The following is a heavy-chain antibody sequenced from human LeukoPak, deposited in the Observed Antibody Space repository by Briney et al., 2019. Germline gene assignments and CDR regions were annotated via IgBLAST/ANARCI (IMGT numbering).Heavy chain of an antibody. CDR2: IIPILGIA. Sequence: GASVKASCKASGGTFSSYAISWVRQAPGQGLEWMGRIIPILGIANYAQKFQGRVTITADKSTSTAYMELSSLRSEDTAVYYCAKYGDSAGYFDLWGRGTLVTVSS. CDR1: GGTFSSYA. CDR3: AKYGDSAGYFDL. J-gene: IGHJ2*01. V-gene: IGHV1-69*04. D-gene: IGHD4-17*01.